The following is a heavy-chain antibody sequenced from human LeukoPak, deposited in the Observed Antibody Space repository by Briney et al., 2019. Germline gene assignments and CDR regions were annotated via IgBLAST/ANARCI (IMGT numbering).Heavy chain of an antibody. V-gene: IGHV4-34*01. J-gene: IGHJ6*02. D-gene: IGHD1-26*01. CDR2: INHSGST. CDR3: ARAVVGAYYYYYGMDV. CDR1: GGSFSGYY. Sequence: SETLSLTCAVYGGSFSGYYWSWIRQPPGKGLEWIGEINHSGSTNYNPSLKSRVTISVDTSKNQFSLKLSSVTAAGTAVYYCARAVVGAYYYYYGMDVWGQGTTVTVSS.